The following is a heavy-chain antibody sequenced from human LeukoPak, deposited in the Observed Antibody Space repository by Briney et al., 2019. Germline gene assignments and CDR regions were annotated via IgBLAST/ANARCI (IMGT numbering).Heavy chain of an antibody. V-gene: IGHV3-23*01. CDR1: GFTFSSYA. Sequence: GGSLRLSCAASGFTFSSYAMSWVRQAPGKGLEWVSAISGSGGSTYYADSVKGRFTISRDNSKNTLCLQMNSLRAEDTAVYYCAKDAATIGHSRGWYSDYWGQGTLVTVSS. J-gene: IGHJ4*02. CDR3: AKDAATIGHSRGWYSDY. CDR2: ISGSGGST. D-gene: IGHD6-19*01.